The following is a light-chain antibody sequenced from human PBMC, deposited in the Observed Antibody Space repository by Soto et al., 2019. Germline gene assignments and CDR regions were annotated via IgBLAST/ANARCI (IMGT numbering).Light chain of an antibody. CDR1: RSDVGSYNL. Sequence: QSVLTQPASVSGSPGQSITISCTGTRSDVGSYNLVSWYPQLPGKAPKLIISEGSKRPSGVSNRFSGSKSGNTASLTISGLQAEDEADYYCCSYAGITFAVFGTWTKVTV. J-gene: IGLJ1*01. CDR2: EGS. CDR3: CSYAGITFAV. V-gene: IGLV2-23*01.